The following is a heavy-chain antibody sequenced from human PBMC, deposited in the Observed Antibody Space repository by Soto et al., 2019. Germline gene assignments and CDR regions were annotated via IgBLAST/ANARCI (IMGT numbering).Heavy chain of an antibody. CDR1: GFTFSSYS. D-gene: IGHD2-15*01. J-gene: IGHJ3*02. CDR2: ISSSSSTI. Sequence: GGSLRLSCAASGFTFSSYSMNWVRQAPGKGLEWVSYISSSSSTIYYADSVKGRFTISRDNAKNSLYLQMNSLRAEDTAVYYCASDSPTVVWAFDIWGQGTMVTVSS. V-gene: IGHV3-48*01. CDR3: ASDSPTVVWAFDI.